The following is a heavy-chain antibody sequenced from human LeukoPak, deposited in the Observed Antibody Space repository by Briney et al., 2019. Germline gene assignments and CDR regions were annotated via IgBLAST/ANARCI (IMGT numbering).Heavy chain of an antibody. V-gene: IGHV3-30*18. CDR2: ISYDGSNK. CDR1: GFTFSSYG. Sequence: PGRSLRLSCAASGFTFSSYGVHWVRQAPGKGLEWVAVISYDGSNKYYADSVKGRFTISRDNSKNTLYLQMNSLRAEDTAVYYCAKDRGGGYYYPSLGYWGQGTLVTVSS. CDR3: AKDRGGGYYYPSLGY. D-gene: IGHD3-3*01. J-gene: IGHJ4*02.